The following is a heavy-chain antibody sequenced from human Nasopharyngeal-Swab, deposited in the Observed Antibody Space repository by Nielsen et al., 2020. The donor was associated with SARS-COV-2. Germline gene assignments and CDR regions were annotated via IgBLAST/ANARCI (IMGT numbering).Heavy chain of an antibody. CDR1: GYTFTSYA. D-gene: IGHD6-13*01. J-gene: IGHJ4*02. CDR3: ARDGGIAAAGLTHPFDY. CDR2: INAGNGNT. V-gene: IGHV1-3*01. Sequence: ASVKVSCKASGYTFTSYAMHWVRQAPGQRLEWMGWINAGNGNTKYSQKFQGRVTITRDTSASTAYMELSSLRSEDTAVYYCARDGGIAAAGLTHPFDYWGQGTLVTVSS.